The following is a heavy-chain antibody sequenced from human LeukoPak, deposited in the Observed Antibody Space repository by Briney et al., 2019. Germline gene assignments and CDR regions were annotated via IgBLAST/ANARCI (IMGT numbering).Heavy chain of an antibody. CDR3: ARDHHRRHYDSQARDTFDI. V-gene: IGHV3-48*01. D-gene: IGHD3-22*01. Sequence: GGSLRLSCAASGFTFSSYTMNWVRQAPGKGLEWVSYIGSSSDTIYYADSVKGRFTISRDNAKNSLYLQMNSLRAEDTAVYYCARDHHRRHYDSQARDTFDIWDQGTMVTVSS. CDR2: IGSSSDTI. J-gene: IGHJ3*02. CDR1: GFTFSSYT.